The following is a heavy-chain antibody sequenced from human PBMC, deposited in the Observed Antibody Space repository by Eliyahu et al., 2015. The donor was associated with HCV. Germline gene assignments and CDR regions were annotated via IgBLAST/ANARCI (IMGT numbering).Heavy chain of an antibody. CDR2: IYPKNGDT. CDR3: IRETWYXRS. D-gene: IGHD6-13*01. CDR1: GYXFTGYH. J-gene: IGHJ5*02. V-gene: IGHV1-2*02. Sequence: QVXLVXSGSEVTKPGASVXVSCKASGYXFTGYHLHWVRQAPGQGXXWMGWIYPKNGDTEYPQKFQGRVTMTSDTSITTAYMELSGLRSDDTAVYYCIRETWYXRSWGQGTLVTVSS.